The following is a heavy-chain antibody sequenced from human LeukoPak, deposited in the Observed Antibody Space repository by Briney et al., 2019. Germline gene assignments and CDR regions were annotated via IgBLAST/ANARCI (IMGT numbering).Heavy chain of an antibody. V-gene: IGHV1-18*01. CDR1: GYTFTSYG. D-gene: IGHD2-2*01. J-gene: IGHJ6*02. CDR3: ARDQNPTPAAMPFYYYYYGMDV. Sequence: ASVKVSCKASGYTFTSYGISWVRRAPGQGLEWMGWISAYNGNTNYAQKLQGRVTMTTDTSTSTAYMELRSLRSDDTAVYYCARDQNPTPAAMPFYYYYYGMDVWGQGTTVTVSS. CDR2: ISAYNGNT.